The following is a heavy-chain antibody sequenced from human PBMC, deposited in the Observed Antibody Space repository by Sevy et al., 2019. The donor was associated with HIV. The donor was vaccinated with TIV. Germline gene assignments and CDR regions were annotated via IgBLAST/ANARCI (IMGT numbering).Heavy chain of an antibody. CDR1: GFTFSSYE. D-gene: IGHD3-22*01. Sequence: GGSLRLSCAASGFTFSSYEMNWVRQAPGKGLEWVSYISSDGTTIYYADSVKGRFTISRDNAQNSVSLQRNSLRAEDTAGYYCARDLDDNSGYYYGAIDYWGQGTLVTVSS. CDR2: ISSDGTTI. J-gene: IGHJ4*02. CDR3: ARDLDDNSGYYYGAIDY. V-gene: IGHV3-48*03.